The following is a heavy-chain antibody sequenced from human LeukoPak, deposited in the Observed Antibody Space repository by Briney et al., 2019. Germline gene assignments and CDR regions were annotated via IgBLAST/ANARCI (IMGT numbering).Heavy chain of an antibody. V-gene: IGHV3-33*01. CDR2: ILSDGSNT. J-gene: IGHJ4*02. Sequence: GGSLRLSCAASGYRYSTYGVHWVRDAPGKGLEWVAAILSDGSNTNSAASVTGRFTISRDNSKNTLYLQMNSLIIEDTAVYYCARDWAVGWGQGTLVSVSS. CDR3: ARDWAVG. D-gene: IGHD3-10*01. CDR1: GYRYSTYG.